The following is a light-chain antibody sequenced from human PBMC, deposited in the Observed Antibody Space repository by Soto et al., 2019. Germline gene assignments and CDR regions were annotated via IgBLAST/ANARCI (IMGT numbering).Light chain of an antibody. Sequence: QSVLTQPASVSGSPGQSITISCTGTSSDVGGYNYVSWYQQHPGKAPKLMIYAVSNRPSGISNRFSGSKSGNTASLTISGLQTEDEADYYCTSYTSSSTRVFATGTKLTVL. CDR2: AVS. J-gene: IGLJ1*01. CDR1: SSDVGGYNY. V-gene: IGLV2-14*01. CDR3: TSYTSSSTRV.